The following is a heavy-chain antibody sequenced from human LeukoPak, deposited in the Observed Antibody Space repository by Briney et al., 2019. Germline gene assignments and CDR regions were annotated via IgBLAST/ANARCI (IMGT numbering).Heavy chain of an antibody. J-gene: IGHJ4*02. Sequence: ASVKVSCKASGYTFSDYYIHWVRQAPGHGLEWLGWMNVKTGATSSAQRFPGRFTMTRDTSIGAASMEFSSLTSDDTAVYYCARQSGTYWGLDYWGQGTLVTISS. CDR3: ARQSGTYWGLDY. CDR2: MNVKTGAT. CDR1: GYTFSDYY. D-gene: IGHD1-26*01. V-gene: IGHV1-2*02.